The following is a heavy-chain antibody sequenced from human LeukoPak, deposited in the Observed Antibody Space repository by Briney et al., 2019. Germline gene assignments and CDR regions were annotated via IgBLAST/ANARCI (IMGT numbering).Heavy chain of an antibody. D-gene: IGHD3-22*01. Sequence: SETLSLTCTVSGGSISSYYWSWIRRPAGKGLEWIGRIYTSGSTNYNPSLKSRVTISVDTSKNQFSLKLSSVTAADTAVYYCARDGKRGYYDSSGYYWINWGQGTLVTVSS. CDR3: ARDGKRGYYDSSGYYWIN. CDR2: IYTSGST. J-gene: IGHJ4*02. V-gene: IGHV4-4*07. CDR1: GGSISSYY.